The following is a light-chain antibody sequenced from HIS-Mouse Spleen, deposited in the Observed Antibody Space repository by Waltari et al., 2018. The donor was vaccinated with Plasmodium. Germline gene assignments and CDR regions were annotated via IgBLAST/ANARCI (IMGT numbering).Light chain of an antibody. CDR2: QDS. CDR3: QAWDSSTDYV. J-gene: IGLJ1*01. Sequence: SYELTQPPSVSVSPGQTASITCSGDKLGDKYACWYQQKPGQSPVRVIYQDSKRPPGIRGRFAGTNAGNTATLTISGTQAMDEADYYCQAWDSSTDYVFGTGTKVTVL. V-gene: IGLV3-1*01. CDR1: KLGDKY.